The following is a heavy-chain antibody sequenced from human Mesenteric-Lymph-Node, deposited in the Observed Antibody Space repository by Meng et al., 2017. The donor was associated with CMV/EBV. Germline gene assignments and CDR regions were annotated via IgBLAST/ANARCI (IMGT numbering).Heavy chain of an antibody. D-gene: IGHD2-2*02. Sequence: ASVKVSCKASGYTFTGYYMHWVRQATGQGLEWMGWINPNSGGTNYAQKFQGRVTMTRDTSISTAYMELSRLRSDDTAVYYCARISACSSTSCYTAYFDYWGQGTLVTVSS. CDR2: INPNSGGT. CDR1: GYTFTGYY. J-gene: IGHJ4*02. V-gene: IGHV1-2*02. CDR3: ARISACSSTSCYTAYFDY.